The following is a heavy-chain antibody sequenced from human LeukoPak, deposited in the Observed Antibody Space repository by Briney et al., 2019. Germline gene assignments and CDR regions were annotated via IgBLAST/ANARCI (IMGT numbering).Heavy chain of an antibody. CDR1: GFTFSSYA. CDR3: AKVPYYDFWSGRDYFDY. CDR2: ISGSGGST. V-gene: IGHV3-23*01. J-gene: IGHJ4*02. D-gene: IGHD3-3*01. Sequence: GGSLRLSCAASGFTFSSYAMSWVRQAPGEGLEWVSAISGSGGSTYYADSVKGRFTISRDNSKNTLYLQMNSLRAEDTAVYYCAKVPYYDFWSGRDYFDYWGQGTLVTVSS.